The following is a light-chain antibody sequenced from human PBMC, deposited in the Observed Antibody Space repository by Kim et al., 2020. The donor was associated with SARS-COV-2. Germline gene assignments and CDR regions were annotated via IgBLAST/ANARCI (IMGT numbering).Light chain of an antibody. J-gene: IGLJ2*01. V-gene: IGLV2-11*03. CDR3: CSYAGGSSVVV. CDR1: SSDVGGYNY. CDR2: DVR. Sequence: SVTMYYTEISSDVGGYNYVFWYQQHPGKAHKLMIYDVRKRHSGDSARFSGSKSGNTAAMTFSGLRADDGAYYHGCSYAGGSSVVVFGGGAKLTDL.